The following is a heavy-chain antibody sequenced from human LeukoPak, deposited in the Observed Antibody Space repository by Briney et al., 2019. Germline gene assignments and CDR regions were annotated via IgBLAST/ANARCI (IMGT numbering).Heavy chain of an antibody. J-gene: IGHJ5*02. CDR1: GGTFSSYA. D-gene: IGHD6-19*01. V-gene: IGHV1-69*04. CDR2: IIPILGIA. CDR3: ARGPIAVALNWFDP. Sequence: ASVKVSCKASGGTFSSYAISWVRQAPGQGLEWMGRIIPILGIANYAQKFQGRVTITADKSTSTAYMELSSLRSEDTAVYCCARGPIAVALNWFDPWGQGTLVTVSS.